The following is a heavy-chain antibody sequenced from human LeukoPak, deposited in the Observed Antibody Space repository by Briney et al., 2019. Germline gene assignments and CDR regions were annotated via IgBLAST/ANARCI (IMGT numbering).Heavy chain of an antibody. CDR3: ARGTYLLWFGELLPPENDY. CDR2: INPNSGGT. CDR1: GYTFTGYY. J-gene: IGHJ4*02. V-gene: IGHV1-2*02. Sequence: ASVKVSCKASGYTFTGYYMHWVRQAPGQGLEWMGWINPNSGGTNYAQKFQGRVTMTRDTSISTAYMELSRLRSDDTAVYYCARGTYLLWFGELLPPENDYWGQGTLVTVSS. D-gene: IGHD3-10*01.